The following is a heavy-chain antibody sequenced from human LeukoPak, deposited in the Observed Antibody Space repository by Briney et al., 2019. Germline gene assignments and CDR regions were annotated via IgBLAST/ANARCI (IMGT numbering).Heavy chain of an antibody. CDR3: VSVATNYYYYMDV. J-gene: IGHJ6*03. Sequence: SETLSLTCAVYGGSFSGYYWSWIRQPPGKGLEWIGEINHSGSTSYNPSLKSRVTISVDTSKNQFSLKLSSVTAADTAVYYCVSVATNYYYYMDVWGKGTTVTISS. CDR1: GGSFSGYY. V-gene: IGHV4-34*01. CDR2: INHSGST. D-gene: IGHD5-12*01.